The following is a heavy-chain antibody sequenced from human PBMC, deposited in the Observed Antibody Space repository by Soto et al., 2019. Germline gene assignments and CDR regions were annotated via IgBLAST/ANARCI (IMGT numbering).Heavy chain of an antibody. CDR1: GYTFTSYG. CDR3: ARVDSSGWYRRGYYYYGMDV. CDR2: ISAYNGNT. D-gene: IGHD6-19*01. Sequence: QVQLVQSGAEVKKPGASVKVSCKASGYTFTSYGISWVRQAPGQGLEWMGWISAYNGNTNYAQKLQGRVTMTTDTASITFYTXLRSLRSDDTAVYYCARVDSSGWYRRGYYYYGMDVWGQGTTVTVSS. V-gene: IGHV1-18*01. J-gene: IGHJ6*02.